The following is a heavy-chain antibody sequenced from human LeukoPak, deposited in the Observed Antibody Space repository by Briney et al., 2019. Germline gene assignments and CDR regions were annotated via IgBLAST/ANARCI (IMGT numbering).Heavy chain of an antibody. J-gene: IGHJ6*02. V-gene: IGHV4-59*01. Sequence: SETLSLTCTVSGGSISSYYWSWIRQPPGKGLEWIGYVYYSGSTNYNPSLKSRVTISVDTSKNQFSLKLSSVTAADTAVYYCARDGDYSSPYYYYGMDVWGQGTTVTVSS. D-gene: IGHD6-19*01. CDR3: ARDGDYSSPYYYYGMDV. CDR2: VYYSGST. CDR1: GGSISSYY.